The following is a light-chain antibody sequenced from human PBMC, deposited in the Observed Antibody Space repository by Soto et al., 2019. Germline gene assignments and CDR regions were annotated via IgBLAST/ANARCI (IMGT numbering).Light chain of an antibody. Sequence: DIQMTQSPSTLSASVRDRVTITCRASQSISSWLAWYQHKPGKAPKLLIYKASSLESGVPSRFSGSGSGTEFTLTISSLQPDDFATYYCQQHNNYPWTFGQGTKAEIK. V-gene: IGKV1-5*03. J-gene: IGKJ1*01. CDR2: KAS. CDR1: QSISSW. CDR3: QQHNNYPWT.